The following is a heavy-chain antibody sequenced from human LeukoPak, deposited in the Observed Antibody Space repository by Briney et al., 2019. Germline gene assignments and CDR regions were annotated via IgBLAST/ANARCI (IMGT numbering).Heavy chain of an antibody. CDR3: APTPSGASWYFDL. D-gene: IGHD7-27*01. Sequence: ASVKVSCKASGYTFTIYFMHWVRQAPGQGLEWMGIINPSGGFTSYAQKFQGRVTMTRDTSTSTVYMELSSLRSEDTAVYYCAPTPSGASWYFDLWGRGTLVTVSS. J-gene: IGHJ2*01. CDR2: INPSGGFT. CDR1: GYTFTIYF. V-gene: IGHV1-46*01.